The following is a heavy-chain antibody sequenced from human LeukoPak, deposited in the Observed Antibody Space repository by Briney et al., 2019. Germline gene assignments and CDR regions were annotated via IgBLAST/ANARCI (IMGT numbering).Heavy chain of an antibody. D-gene: IGHD3-10*01. CDR3: ARGRTYGLGGDY. V-gene: IGHV3-48*03. CDR1: GFTFSSYE. CDR2: ISSSGSTI. Sequence: PGGSLRLNCAASGFTFSSYEMNWVRQAPGKGLEGVSYISSSGSTIHYADSVKGRFTISRDIAKNSLYLQMNSLRDEDTAVYYCARGRTYGLGGDYWGQGTLVTVSS. J-gene: IGHJ4*02.